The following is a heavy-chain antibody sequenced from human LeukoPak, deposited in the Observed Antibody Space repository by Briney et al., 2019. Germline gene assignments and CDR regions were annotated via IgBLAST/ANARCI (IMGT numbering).Heavy chain of an antibody. CDR3: AKDDIVVVPAATFDY. D-gene: IGHD2-2*01. V-gene: IGHV3-23*01. J-gene: IGHJ4*02. Sequence: GGSLRLSCAASGFTFSSYAMSWVRQAPGKGLEWVAAISGSGGSTYYADSVKGRFTISRDNSKNTLYLQMNSLRAEDTAVYYCAKDDIVVVPAATFDYWGQGTLVTVSS. CDR1: GFTFSSYA. CDR2: ISGSGGST.